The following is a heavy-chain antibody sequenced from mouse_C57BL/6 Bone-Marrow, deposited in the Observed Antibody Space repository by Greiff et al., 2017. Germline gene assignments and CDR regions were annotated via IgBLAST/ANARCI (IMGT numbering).Heavy chain of an antibody. V-gene: IGHV1-64*01. CDR3: ASRHSNYWFAY. CDR1: GYTFTSYW. D-gene: IGHD2-5*01. Sequence: QVQLKQPGAELVKPGASVKLSCKASGYTFTSYWMHWVKQRPGQGLEWIGMIHPNSGSTNYNEKFKSKATLTVDKSSSTAYMQLSSLTSEDSAVYYCASRHSNYWFAYWGQGTLVTVSA. CDR2: IHPNSGST. J-gene: IGHJ3*01.